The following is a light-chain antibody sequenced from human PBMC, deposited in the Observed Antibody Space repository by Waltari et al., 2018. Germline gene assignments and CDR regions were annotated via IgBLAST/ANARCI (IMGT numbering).Light chain of an antibody. CDR3: QQSHSSTLT. Sequence: DIQMTQSPSSLSASVGDRVTITCRASQSITDYLNWYQQMPGKAPKLLIYAASNLQSWVPSRFSGSGSGTDFTLTISNLRPEDSATYYCQQSHSSTLTFGGGTKVEIK. J-gene: IGKJ4*01. V-gene: IGKV1-39*01. CDR1: QSITDY. CDR2: AAS.